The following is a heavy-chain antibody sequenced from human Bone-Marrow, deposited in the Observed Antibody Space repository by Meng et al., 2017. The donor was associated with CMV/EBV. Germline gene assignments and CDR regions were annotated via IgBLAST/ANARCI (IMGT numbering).Heavy chain of an antibody. CDR3: ARDDSSGSIDY. Sequence: GGSLRLSCKGSGYSFTSYWIGWVRQMPGKGLEWMGIIYPGDSDTRYSPSFQGQVTISADKSISTAYLQWSSLKASDTAMYYCARDDSSGSIDYWGQGPLVTVSS. V-gene: IGHV5-51*01. CDR2: IYPGDSDT. D-gene: IGHD3-22*01. J-gene: IGHJ4*02. CDR1: GYSFTSYW.